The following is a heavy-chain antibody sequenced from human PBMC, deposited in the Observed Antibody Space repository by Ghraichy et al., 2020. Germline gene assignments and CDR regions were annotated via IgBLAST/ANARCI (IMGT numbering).Heavy chain of an antibody. J-gene: IGHJ4*02. CDR3: ATRYSSFDY. CDR2: ISPSDGST. Sequence: FTASGYTFTGHYLHWVRQAPGQGLEWMGLISPSDGSTDYAQKFQGRVTMTRDTSTSAVYMELSSLRSEDTAVFYCATRYSSFDYWGQGTLVTVSS. D-gene: IGHD6-19*01. V-gene: IGHV1-46*01. CDR1: GYTFTGHY.